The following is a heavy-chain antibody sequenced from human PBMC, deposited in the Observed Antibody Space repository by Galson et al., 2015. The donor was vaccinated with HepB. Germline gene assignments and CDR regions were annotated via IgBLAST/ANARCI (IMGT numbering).Heavy chain of an antibody. CDR1: GFTFSSYS. D-gene: IGHD2-15*01. CDR3: ARDGVDEVAATHINPNDWYFDL. Sequence: SLRLSCAASGFTFSSYSMNWVRQAPGKGLEWVSSISSSSSYIYYADSVKGRFTISRDNAKNSLYLQMNSLRAEDTAVCYCARDGVDEVAATHINPNDWYFDLWGRGTLVTVSS. V-gene: IGHV3-21*01. CDR2: ISSSSSYI. J-gene: IGHJ2*01.